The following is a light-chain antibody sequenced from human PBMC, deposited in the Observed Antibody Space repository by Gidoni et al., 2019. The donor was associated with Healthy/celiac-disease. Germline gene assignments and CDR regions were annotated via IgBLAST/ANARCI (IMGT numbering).Light chain of an antibody. V-gene: IGKV3-11*01. CDR2: DAS. Sequence: EIVLTQSPSTLSLSPGERATLSCRASQSVSSYLAWYQQQPGQAPRLLIYDASNRATGIPARFSGSGSGTDFTLTISSLGPEDFAVYYCQRRSNWPPLYTFGQGTKLEIK. CDR1: QSVSSY. CDR3: QRRSNWPPLYT. J-gene: IGKJ2*01.